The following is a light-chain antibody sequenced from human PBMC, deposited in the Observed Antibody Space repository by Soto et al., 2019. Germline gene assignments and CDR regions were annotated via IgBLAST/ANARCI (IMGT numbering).Light chain of an antibody. J-gene: IGKJ5*01. V-gene: IGKV3-20*01. Sequence: TVLLQTPGTLSLSPGERATLSCRASQSVSSSYLAWYQQKPGQAPKLLIYGASSRATGIPDRFSGSGSGTDFTLTISRLKPEDIAAYYCQQYESPTTFGQGTRLEIK. CDR1: QSVSSSY. CDR2: GAS. CDR3: QQYESPTT.